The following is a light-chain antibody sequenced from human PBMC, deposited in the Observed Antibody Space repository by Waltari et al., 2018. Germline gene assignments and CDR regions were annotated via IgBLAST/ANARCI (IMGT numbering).Light chain of an antibody. Sequence: QSVLTPPPSVSAAPGQRVTISCSGSSSNIRSNYVSWYQQLPGTAPKLLIYENNKRPSGIPDRFSGSKSGTSATLGITGLQTGDEADYYCGTWDSSLSALFGGGTKLTVL. V-gene: IGLV1-51*02. CDR3: GTWDSSLSAL. CDR2: ENN. CDR1: SSNIRSNY. J-gene: IGLJ2*01.